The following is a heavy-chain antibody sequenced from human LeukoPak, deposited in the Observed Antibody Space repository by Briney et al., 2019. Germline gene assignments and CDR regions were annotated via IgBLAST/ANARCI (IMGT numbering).Heavy chain of an antibody. D-gene: IGHD2-8*02. V-gene: IGHV3-30-3*01. J-gene: IGHJ5*02. Sequence: GRSLRLSCAASGFTFSKYAFHWVRQAPGKGLEWVAIIAYDGSHKYYADSVKGRFSISRDNSNNTVLLQMNSLRPADTAVYYCARDQLYCSDCPCSAHNWFDPWGQGTLVTVSS. CDR2: IAYDGSHK. CDR3: ARDQLYCSDCPCSAHNWFDP. CDR1: GFTFSKYA.